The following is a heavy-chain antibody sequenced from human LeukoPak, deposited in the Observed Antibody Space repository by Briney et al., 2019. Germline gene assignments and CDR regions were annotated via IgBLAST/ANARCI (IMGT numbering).Heavy chain of an antibody. V-gene: IGHV3-11*04. Sequence: GGSLRLSCAASGFTFSDYYMSWIRQAPGKGLEWVSYISSSGSTIYYADSVKGRFTISRDNAKNSLYLQMNSLRAEDTAVYYCARGPKRIPLVRGARQGYGLDVWGQGTTVTVSS. D-gene: IGHD3-10*01. CDR2: ISSSGSTI. J-gene: IGHJ6*02. CDR3: ARGPKRIPLVRGARQGYGLDV. CDR1: GFTFSDYY.